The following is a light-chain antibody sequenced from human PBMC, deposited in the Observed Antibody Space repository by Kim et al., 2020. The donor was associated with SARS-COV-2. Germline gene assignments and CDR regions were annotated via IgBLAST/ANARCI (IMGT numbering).Light chain of an antibody. Sequence: GASVKLTCTLSSGYSSYDITWHQQQPEKGPRYLMKLNSDGSHIKGDGIPERFSGSSSGAERYLTISILQSEDEADYYCHTWATAIVFVGGTQLTVL. J-gene: IGLJ2*01. V-gene: IGLV4-69*01. CDR1: SGYSSYD. CDR3: HTWATAIV. CDR2: LNSDGSH.